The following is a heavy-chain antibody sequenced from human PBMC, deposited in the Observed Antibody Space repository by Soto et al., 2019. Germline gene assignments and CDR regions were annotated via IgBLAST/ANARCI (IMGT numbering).Heavy chain of an antibody. CDR2: ISYDGSNK. CDR3: AKDRDYDILTGYYLAV. CDR1: GFTFGTYA. V-gene: IGHV3-30*18. J-gene: IGHJ6*02. Sequence: GESLKISCAASGFTFGTYAMNWVRQAPGKGLEWVAVISYDGSNKYYADSVKGRFTISRDNSKNTLYLQMNSLRAEDTAVYYCAKDRDYDILTGYYLAVWGQGTTVTVSS. D-gene: IGHD3-9*01.